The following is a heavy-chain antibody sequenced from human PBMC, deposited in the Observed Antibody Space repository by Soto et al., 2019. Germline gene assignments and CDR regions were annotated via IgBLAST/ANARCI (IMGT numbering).Heavy chain of an antibody. V-gene: IGHV5-10-1*01. Sequence: GNSVKVYCKGSGYSFTVYWNTWVRQKPGKGLEWMGRIDPSDSQTYYSPSFRGHVTISATKSITTVFLQWSSLRASDTAMYYCARQIYDSDTGPNFQYYFDSWGQGTPVTVSS. CDR1: GYSFTVYW. D-gene: IGHD3-22*01. CDR2: IDPSDSQT. CDR3: ARQIYDSDTGPNFQYYFDS. J-gene: IGHJ4*02.